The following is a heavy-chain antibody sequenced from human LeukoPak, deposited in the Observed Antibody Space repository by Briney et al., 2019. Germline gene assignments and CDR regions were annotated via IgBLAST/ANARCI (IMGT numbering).Heavy chain of an antibody. J-gene: IGHJ4*02. Sequence: SETLSLTCTVSGGSISSSYYYWGWIRQPPGTGLEWIGSIYYSGSTYYNPSLKSRVTISVDTSKNQFSLKLSSVTAADTAVYYCASPLHYYDSSGYSYYFDYWGQGTLVTVSS. CDR3: ASPLHYYDSSGYSYYFDY. CDR1: GGSISSSYYY. V-gene: IGHV4-39*01. CDR2: IYYSGST. D-gene: IGHD3-22*01.